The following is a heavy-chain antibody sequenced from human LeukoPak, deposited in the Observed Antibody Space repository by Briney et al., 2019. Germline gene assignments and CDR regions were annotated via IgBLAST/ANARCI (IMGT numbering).Heavy chain of an antibody. CDR3: AKDNGGYQSYYYYYGMDV. CDR1: GFTFSSYG. D-gene: IGHD2-8*01. Sequence: GGSLRLSCAASGFTFSSYGMHWVRQAPGKGLEWVAVISYDGSNKYYADSAKGRFTISRDNSKNTLYLQMNSLRAEDTAVYYCAKDNGGYQSYYYYYGMDVWGQGTTVTVSS. V-gene: IGHV3-30*18. J-gene: IGHJ6*02. CDR2: ISYDGSNK.